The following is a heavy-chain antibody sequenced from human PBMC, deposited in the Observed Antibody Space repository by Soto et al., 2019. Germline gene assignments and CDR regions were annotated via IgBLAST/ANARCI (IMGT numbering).Heavy chain of an antibody. V-gene: IGHV4-39*01. D-gene: IGHD2-8*01. Sequence: LSLTCTVSGDSIGTTHSYWAWIRQSPGKGLEWIGNIHYSGSTYYMPSLRSRVTLSVDTSKNQFSLRLTSVTAEDTAVYYCARHEGNGNVWPLDYWGQGILVTVSS. J-gene: IGHJ4*02. CDR2: IHYSGST. CDR1: GDSIGTTHSY. CDR3: ARHEGNGNVWPLDY.